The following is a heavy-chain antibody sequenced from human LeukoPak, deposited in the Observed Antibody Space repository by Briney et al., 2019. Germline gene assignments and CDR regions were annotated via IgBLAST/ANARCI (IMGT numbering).Heavy chain of an antibody. J-gene: IGHJ3*02. D-gene: IGHD3-22*01. CDR2: IYTSGST. V-gene: IGHV4-4*09. Sequence: SETLSLTCTVSGGSISSYYWSWIRQPPGKGLEWIGYIYTSGSTNYNPSLKSRVTISLDTSKDQFSLKLSSVTAADTAVYYRATTYYYDSNAFDIWGQGTMVTVSS. CDR3: ATTYYYDSNAFDI. CDR1: GGSISSYY.